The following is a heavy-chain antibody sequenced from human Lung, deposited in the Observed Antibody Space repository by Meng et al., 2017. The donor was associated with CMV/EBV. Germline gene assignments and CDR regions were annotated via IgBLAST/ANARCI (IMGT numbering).Heavy chain of an antibody. CDR3: ARGGYSEYAVRGRDHYYGKDV. V-gene: IGHV1-18*01. D-gene: IGHD5-12*01. CDR2: ISAYNGRT. Sequence: ASXXVSXQASGYTXISYGISWVRQAPGQGPAGMGWISAYNGRTNYAQKFQGRVTMTTDTSTNTASTELRSLRSDDTAVYFCARGGYSEYAVRGRDHYYGKDVXGQGXTVTVSS. CDR1: GYTXISYG. J-gene: IGHJ6*02.